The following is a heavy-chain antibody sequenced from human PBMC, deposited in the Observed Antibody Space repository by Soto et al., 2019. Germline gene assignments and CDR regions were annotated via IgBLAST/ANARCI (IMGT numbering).Heavy chain of an antibody. CDR3: ARGYYDILTGPIDY. CDR2: IYYSGST. CDR1: GGSISSGGYY. D-gene: IGHD3-9*01. J-gene: IGHJ4*02. Sequence: QVQLQESGPGLVKPSQTLSLTCTVSGGSISSGGYYWSWIRQHPGKGLEWIGYIYYSGSTYYNPSLKPRVTRSVDTSKNQFSLKLSSVTAADTAVYYCARGYYDILTGPIDYWGQGTLVTVSS. V-gene: IGHV4-31*03.